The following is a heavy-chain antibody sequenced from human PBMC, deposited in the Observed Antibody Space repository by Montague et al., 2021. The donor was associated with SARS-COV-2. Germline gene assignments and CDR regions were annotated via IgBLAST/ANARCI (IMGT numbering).Heavy chain of an antibody. CDR2: INQDGSAK. Sequence: FLRLSCAASGFTFSLDWMTWVRQVPGTGPEWVARINQDGSAKYYVDSVKSRFTISRDNAKKSLFLQMNSLRAEDTAVYYCAKNLDHWGQGTLVTVSS. J-gene: IGHJ4*02. CDR3: AKNLDH. CDR1: GFTFSLDW. V-gene: IGHV3-7*03.